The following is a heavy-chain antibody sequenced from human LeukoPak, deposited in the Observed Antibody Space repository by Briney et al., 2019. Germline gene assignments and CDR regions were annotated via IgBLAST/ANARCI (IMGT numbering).Heavy chain of an antibody. CDR2: ISSSSSYI. Sequence: PGGSLRLSCAASGFTFSSYSMNWVRQTPGKGLEWVSSISSSSSYIYYADSVKGRLTISRDNAKNSLYLQMNSLRAEDTAVYYCAKATHMVVAADHFDYWGQGTLVTVSS. V-gene: IGHV3-21*04. CDR1: GFTFSSYS. D-gene: IGHD2-15*01. CDR3: AKATHMVVAADHFDY. J-gene: IGHJ4*02.